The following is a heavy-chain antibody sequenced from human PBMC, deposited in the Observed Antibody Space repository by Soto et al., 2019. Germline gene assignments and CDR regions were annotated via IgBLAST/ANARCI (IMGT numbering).Heavy chain of an antibody. J-gene: IGHJ6*02. D-gene: IGHD2-2*01. CDR2: INHSGST. V-gene: IGHV4-34*01. CDR3: ARGISIYYYYGMDV. CDR1: GGSFSGYY. Sequence: PSETLSLTCAVYGGSFSGYYWSWIRQPPGKGLEWIGEINHSGSTNYNPSLKSRVTISVDTSKNQFSLKLSSVTAADTAVYYCARGISIYYYYGMDVWGQGTTVTVSS.